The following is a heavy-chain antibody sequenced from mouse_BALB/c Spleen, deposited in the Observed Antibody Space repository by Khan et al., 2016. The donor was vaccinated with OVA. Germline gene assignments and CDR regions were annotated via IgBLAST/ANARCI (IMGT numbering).Heavy chain of an antibody. CDR2: INTSTGYP. CDR3: ARSGMDGLFAY. Sequence: QVQLQQSGAELAKPGASVKMSCTPSGYTFTTYWIHWIKPRPGQGLEWIGYINTSTGYPEYNKNFKDKATLTADDSSSTAYMPMNSLTSADSAVYYCARSGMDGLFAYWGQGTLVTVSA. CDR1: GYTFTTYW. J-gene: IGHJ3*01. V-gene: IGHV1-7*01. D-gene: IGHD2-3*01.